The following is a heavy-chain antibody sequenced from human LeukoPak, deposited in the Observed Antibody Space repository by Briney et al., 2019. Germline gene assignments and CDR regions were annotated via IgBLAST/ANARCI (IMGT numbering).Heavy chain of an antibody. J-gene: IGHJ3*02. V-gene: IGHV3-64*01. CDR3: AREGHSSGHCGALDI. CDR2: ISDNGLDT. CDR1: GFTFSTSV. D-gene: IGHD3-22*01. Sequence: GALRLSCEVSGFTFSTSVMHWVRQAPGKGLEYVSGISDNGLDTHYGNSVEGRFTISRDNSKNSLYLQMDSLRDEDMAVYYCAREGHSSGHCGALDIWGQGTMVTVSS.